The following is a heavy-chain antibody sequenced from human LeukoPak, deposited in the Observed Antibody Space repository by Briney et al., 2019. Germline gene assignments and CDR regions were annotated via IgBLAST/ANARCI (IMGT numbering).Heavy chain of an antibody. D-gene: IGHD2/OR15-2a*01. V-gene: IGHV3-74*01. CDR1: GNYW. Sequence: GGSLRLSCAASGNYWMHWVRQAPGKGLVWVSHINSDGSWTSYADSVKGRFTISKDNAKNTVYLQMNSLRAEDTAVYHCVSFYETYWGRGTLVTVSS. CDR2: INSDGSWT. CDR3: VSFYETY. J-gene: IGHJ4*01.